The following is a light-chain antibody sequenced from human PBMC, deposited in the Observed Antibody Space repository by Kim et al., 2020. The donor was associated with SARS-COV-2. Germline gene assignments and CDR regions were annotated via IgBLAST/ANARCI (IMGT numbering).Light chain of an antibody. V-gene: IGLV3-1*01. CDR2: QDS. CDR3: QAWDSSTVV. J-gene: IGLJ2*01. Sequence: SVSPGQTASITCSGDKLGDKYVWWYQQKPGQSPVLVIYQDSKRPSGIPERFSGSNSGNTATLTISGTQARDEADYYCQAWDSSTVVFGGGTQLTVL. CDR1: KLGDKY.